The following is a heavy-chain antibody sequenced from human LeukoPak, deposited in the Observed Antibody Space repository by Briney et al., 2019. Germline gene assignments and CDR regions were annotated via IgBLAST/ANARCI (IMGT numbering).Heavy chain of an antibody. CDR2: INPNSGGT. CDR3: ASFRGRDNAFDI. V-gene: IGHV1-2*02. J-gene: IGHJ3*02. D-gene: IGHD3-10*01. Sequence: ASVKVSCKASGYTFTSYYMHWVRQAPGQGLEWMGWINPNSGGTNYAQKFQGRVTMTRDTSISTAYMELSRLRSDDTAVYYCASFRGRDNAFDIWGQGTMVTVSS. CDR1: GYTFTSYY.